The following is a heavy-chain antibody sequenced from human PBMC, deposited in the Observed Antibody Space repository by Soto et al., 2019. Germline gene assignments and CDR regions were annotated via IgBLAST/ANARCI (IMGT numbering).Heavy chain of an antibody. V-gene: IGHV3-13*01. CDR2: IGTAGDT. Sequence: GGCLGLSCEGSGFAFSAFNMHWVRQPTGKGLEWVSTIGTAGDTYYAVSVKGRFTISRDNAKKSLSLQMNTLRVGDTAVYFCARGQEVGAHFFDSWGQGTQVTVSS. J-gene: IGHJ4*02. D-gene: IGHD2-15*01. CDR3: ARGQEVGAHFFDS. CDR1: GFAFSAFN.